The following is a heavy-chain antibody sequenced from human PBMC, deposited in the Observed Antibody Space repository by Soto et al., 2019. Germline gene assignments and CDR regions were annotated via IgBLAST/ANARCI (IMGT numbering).Heavy chain of an antibody. D-gene: IGHD6-13*01. V-gene: IGHV3-23*01. CDR2: ISGSGGST. J-gene: IGHJ3*02. Sequence: EVQLLESGGGLVQFGGSLRLSCAASGFIFSNYAMTWVRQAPGKGLEWVSGISGSGGSTYYADSVKGRFTISRDNSKNTLYLQMNSLGAEDTAIYYCAKGDSSNWYDAFEIWGQGTMVTVSS. CDR1: GFIFSNYA. CDR3: AKGDSSNWYDAFEI.